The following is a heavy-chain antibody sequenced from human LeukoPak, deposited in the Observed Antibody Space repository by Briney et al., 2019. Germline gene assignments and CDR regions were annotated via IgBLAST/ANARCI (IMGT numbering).Heavy chain of an antibody. V-gene: IGHV4-4*07. CDR1: DGSITSYY. CDR3: ARLTSSWYQDWYFDL. Sequence: SETLSLTCTVSDGSITSYYWSWIRQPAGKGLEWIGRIYTSGSNKYNPSLKSRVTMSVDTSKNQFSLKLSSVTAADTAVYYCARLTSSWYQDWYFDLWGRGTLVTVSS. CDR2: IYTSGSN. J-gene: IGHJ2*01. D-gene: IGHD6-13*01.